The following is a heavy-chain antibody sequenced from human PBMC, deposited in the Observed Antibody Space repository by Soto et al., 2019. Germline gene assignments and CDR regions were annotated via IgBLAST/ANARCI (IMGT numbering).Heavy chain of an antibody. CDR2: MNPNSGNT. V-gene: IGHV1-8*01. J-gene: IGHJ5*02. CDR1: GYTFSSYD. D-gene: IGHD1-26*01. Sequence: QVQLVQSGAELKKPGASVKVSCKASGYTFSSYDINWVRQATGQGLEWMGWMNPNSGNTAYAQKFQGRVTMTRNTSISTAYMELSSLRSEATAVYYCARERNWLDPWGQGTLVTVSS. CDR3: ARERNWLDP.